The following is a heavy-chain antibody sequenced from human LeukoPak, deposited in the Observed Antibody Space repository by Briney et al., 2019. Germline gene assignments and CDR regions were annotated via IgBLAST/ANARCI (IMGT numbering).Heavy chain of an antibody. V-gene: IGHV3-23*01. Sequence: GGSLRLSCAVSGFTFSNYGMSWVRQAPGMGLEWASAIADGGETTYYADSVKGRFTISRDYSKSTLYLQMNSLRAEDTAVYYCARKAARTSGYDYWGQGILVTVSS. J-gene: IGHJ4*02. CDR3: ARKAARTSGYDY. D-gene: IGHD3-22*01. CDR1: GFTFSNYG. CDR2: IADGGETT.